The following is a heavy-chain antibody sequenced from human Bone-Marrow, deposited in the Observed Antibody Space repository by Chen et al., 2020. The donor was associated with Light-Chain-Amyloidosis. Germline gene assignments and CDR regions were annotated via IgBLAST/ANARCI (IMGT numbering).Heavy chain of an antibody. CDR1: GSSISSGYY. V-gene: IGHV4-38-2*02. CDR3: ARETIYDILTEFDY. CDR2: IYHSGST. Sequence: QVQLQESGPGLVKPSETLSLTCSVSGSSISSGYYWGWIRQPPGKGLEWIGTIYHSGSTYYNPSLKSRVTISVDTSKNQFSLNLSSVTAADTAVYYCARETIYDILTEFDYWGQGTLVTVSS. J-gene: IGHJ4*02. D-gene: IGHD3-9*01.